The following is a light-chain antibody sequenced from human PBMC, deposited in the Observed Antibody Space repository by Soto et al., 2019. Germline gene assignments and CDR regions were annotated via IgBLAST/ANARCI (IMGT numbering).Light chain of an antibody. CDR3: QERSKWPLYT. V-gene: IGKV3-15*01. Sequence: EIVMTQSPTTLSVSPGERATLSCRASQSVGSKLIWYQHKPGQAPRLLIYGASARATGIPARFSGSGSGTEFTLTISSVQSEDSATYYCQERSKWPLYTFGQGTKLAIK. J-gene: IGKJ2*01. CDR2: GAS. CDR1: QSVGSK.